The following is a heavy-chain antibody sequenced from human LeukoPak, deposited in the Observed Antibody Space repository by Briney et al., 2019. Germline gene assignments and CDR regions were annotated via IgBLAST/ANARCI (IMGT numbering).Heavy chain of an antibody. D-gene: IGHD6-13*01. Sequence: SETLSLTCTVSGGSISSSSYYWGWIRQPPGKGLEWIGSIYYSGSTYYNPSLKSRVTISVDTSKSQFSLKLSSVTAADTAVYYCAKLGHSSSYYFYYYIDVWGKGTTVTVSS. CDR1: GGSISSSSYY. CDR3: AKLGHSSSYYFYYYIDV. V-gene: IGHV4-39*07. CDR2: IYYSGST. J-gene: IGHJ6*03.